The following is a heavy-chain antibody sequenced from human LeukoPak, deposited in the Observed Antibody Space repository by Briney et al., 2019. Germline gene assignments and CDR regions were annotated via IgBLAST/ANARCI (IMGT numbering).Heavy chain of an antibody. CDR2: IHYSGST. J-gene: IGHJ6*03. V-gene: IGHV4-59*08. CDR3: ASLYCSSTSCYYYYYMDV. CDR1: GGSISSYY. Sequence: SETLSLTCTVSGGSISSYYWSWIRQPPGKGLEWIGYIHYSGSTYYNPSLKSRVTISVDTSKNQFSLKLSSVTAADTAVYYCASLYCSSTSCYYYYYMDVWGKGTTVTISS. D-gene: IGHD2-2*01.